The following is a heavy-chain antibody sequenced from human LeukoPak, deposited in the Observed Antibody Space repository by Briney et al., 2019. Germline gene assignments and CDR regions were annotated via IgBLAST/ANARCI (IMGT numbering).Heavy chain of an antibody. CDR1: GYTFTSYD. Sequence: ASVKVSCKASGYTFTSYDINWVRQAPGQGLEWMGWISAYNGNTNYAQKLQGRVTMTTDTSTSTAYVELRSLRSDDTAVYYCAREPGPYNWFDPWGQGTLVTVSS. CDR3: AREPGPYNWFDP. CDR2: ISAYNGNT. V-gene: IGHV1-18*01. J-gene: IGHJ5*02.